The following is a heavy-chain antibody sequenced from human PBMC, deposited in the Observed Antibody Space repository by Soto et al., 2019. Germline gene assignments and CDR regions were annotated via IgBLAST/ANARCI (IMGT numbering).Heavy chain of an antibody. D-gene: IGHD2-2*01. CDR3: ARTRQDIVVVPAAMIPAFDNWFDP. CDR2: IYPGDSDT. V-gene: IGHV5-51*01. J-gene: IGHJ5*02. CDR1: GYSFTSYW. Sequence: GESLKISCKGSGYSFTSYWIGWVRQMPGKGLEWMGIIYPGDSDTRYSPSFQGQVTISADKSISTAYLQWSSLKASDTAMYYCARTRQDIVVVPAAMIPAFDNWFDPWGQGTLVTVSS.